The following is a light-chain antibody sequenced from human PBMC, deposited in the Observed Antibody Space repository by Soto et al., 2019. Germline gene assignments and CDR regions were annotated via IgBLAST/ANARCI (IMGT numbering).Light chain of an antibody. CDR2: KAS. V-gene: IGKV1-5*03. Sequence: DIQMTQSPSTLSASVGDRVAITCRASQSISIWLAWYQQKPGKAPKLLIYKASSLESGVPSWFSGSGSGTEFTLTISSLQPDDFATYYCQQYNNYSWTFGQGTKVEIK. CDR3: QQYNNYSWT. J-gene: IGKJ1*01. CDR1: QSISIW.